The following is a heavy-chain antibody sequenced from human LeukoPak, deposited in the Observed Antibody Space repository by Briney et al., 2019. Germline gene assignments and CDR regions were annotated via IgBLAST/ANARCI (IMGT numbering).Heavy chain of an antibody. J-gene: IGHJ6*03. D-gene: IGHD2-2*01. Sequence: GGSLRLSCAASGFTFSSYAMSWVRQAPGKGLEWVSAISGSGGSTYYADSVKGRFTISRDNSKNTLYLQMNSLRAEGTAVYYCAKVVPDYYYYYMDVWGKGTTVTVSS. CDR3: AKVVPDYYYYYMDV. CDR1: GFTFSSYA. CDR2: ISGSGGST. V-gene: IGHV3-23*01.